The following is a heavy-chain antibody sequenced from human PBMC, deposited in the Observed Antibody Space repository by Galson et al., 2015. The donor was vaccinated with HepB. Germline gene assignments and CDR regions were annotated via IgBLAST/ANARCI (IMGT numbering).Heavy chain of an antibody. CDR2: ISSSSSYI. Sequence: SLRLSCAASGLTFSSYSMNRVRQAPGKGLEWVSSISSSSSYIYYADSVKGRFTISRDNAKNSLYLQMNSLRAEDTAVYYCARDSLGLANDRTGTYGMDVWGQGTTVTVSS. D-gene: IGHD1-1*01. J-gene: IGHJ6*02. V-gene: IGHV3-21*01. CDR1: GLTFSSYS. CDR3: ARDSLGLANDRTGTYGMDV.